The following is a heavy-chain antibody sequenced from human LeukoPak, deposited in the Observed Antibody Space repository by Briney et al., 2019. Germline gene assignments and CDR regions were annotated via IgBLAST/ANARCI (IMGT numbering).Heavy chain of an antibody. CDR2: ISSSSSYI. Sequence: SGGSLRLSCAASGFTFSSYSMNWVRQAPGKGLKWVSSISSSSSYIYYADSVKGRFTISRDNAKNSLYLQMNSLRAEDTAVYYCARDLEQQLVSDFDYWGQGTLVTVSS. J-gene: IGHJ4*02. CDR1: GFTFSSYS. V-gene: IGHV3-21*01. D-gene: IGHD6-13*01. CDR3: ARDLEQQLVSDFDY.